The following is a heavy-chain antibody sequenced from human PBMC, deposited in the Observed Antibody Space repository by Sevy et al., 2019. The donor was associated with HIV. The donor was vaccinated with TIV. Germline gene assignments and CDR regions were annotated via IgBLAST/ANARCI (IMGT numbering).Heavy chain of an antibody. CDR1: GFTVSSYA. CDR2: ISGSGGST. Sequence: GESLKISCAASGFTVSSYAMSWVRQAPGKGLEWVSAISGSGGSTYYADSVKGRFTISRDNSKNTLYLQMNSLRAEDTAVYYCARERITIFGWTVYYYGMDVWGQGTTVTVSS. D-gene: IGHD3-3*01. V-gene: IGHV3-23*01. J-gene: IGHJ6*02. CDR3: ARERITIFGWTVYYYGMDV.